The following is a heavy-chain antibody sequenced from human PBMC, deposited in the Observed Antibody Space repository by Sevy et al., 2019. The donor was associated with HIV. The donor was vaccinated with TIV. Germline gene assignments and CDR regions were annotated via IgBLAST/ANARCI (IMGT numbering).Heavy chain of an antibody. CDR2: IRNKAYGGTT. CDR3: SRGGSFSPLDY. V-gene: IGHV3-49*04. D-gene: IGHD1-26*01. CDR1: GFTFGQYA. J-gene: IGHJ4*02. Sequence: GGCLRLSCTASGFTFGQYALSWVRQAPGKGLEWVGLIRNKAYGGTTEYAASVKGRFTISRDDSKSIAYLQMSSLKTEDTAVYFCSRGGSFSPLDYWGQGTLVTVSS.